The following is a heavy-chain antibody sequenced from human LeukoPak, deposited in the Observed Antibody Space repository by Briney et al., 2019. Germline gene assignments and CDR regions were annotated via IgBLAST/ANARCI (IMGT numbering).Heavy chain of an antibody. V-gene: IGHV3-11*04. CDR3: AKDLQWELWAYYCDY. J-gene: IGHJ4*02. Sequence: PGGSLRLSCAASGFTFSDYYMSWIRQAPGKGLEWVSYISSSGSTIYYADSVKGRFTISRDNSKNTLYLQMNSLRAEDTAVYYCAKDLQWELWAYYCDYWGQGTLVTVSS. CDR1: GFTFSDYY. D-gene: IGHD1-26*01. CDR2: ISSSGSTI.